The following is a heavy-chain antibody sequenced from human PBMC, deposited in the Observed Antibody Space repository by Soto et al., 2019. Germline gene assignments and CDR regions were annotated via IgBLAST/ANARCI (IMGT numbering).Heavy chain of an antibody. D-gene: IGHD2-2*02. J-gene: IGHJ4*02. Sequence: SVKVSCKASGGTFSSYAISWVRQAPGQGLEWMGGIIPIFGTANYAQKFQGRVTITADESTSTAYMELRSLRSDDTAVYYCARDYCSSTSCYNFDYWGQGTLVTVSS. CDR1: GGTFSSYA. CDR2: IIPIFGTA. CDR3: ARDYCSSTSCYNFDY. V-gene: IGHV1-69*13.